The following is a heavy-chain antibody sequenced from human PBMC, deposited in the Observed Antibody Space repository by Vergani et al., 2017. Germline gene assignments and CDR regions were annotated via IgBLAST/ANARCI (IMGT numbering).Heavy chain of an antibody. Sequence: EVQLVQSGAEVKKPGESLKISCKGSGYSFTSYWIGWVRQIPGKGLEWIGIIYPGDSDTRYSPSFQGKVTISADKSISTAYLQWSSLKASDTAMDYCARHWGYGSGKQYYYYYVMDVWGQGTTVTVS. CDR3: ARHWGYGSGKQYYYYYVMDV. V-gene: IGHV5-51*01. J-gene: IGHJ6*02. CDR2: IYPGDSDT. D-gene: IGHD3-10*01. CDR1: GYSFTSYW.